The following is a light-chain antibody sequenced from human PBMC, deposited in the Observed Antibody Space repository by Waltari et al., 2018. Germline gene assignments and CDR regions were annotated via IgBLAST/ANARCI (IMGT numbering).Light chain of an antibody. Sequence: QSALTQPRSVSGSPGQSVTISCTGTRRDVGGYNYLPWYQQHPGKAPKLMIYDVSKRPSGVPDRFSGSKSGNTASLTISGLQAEDEADYYCCSYAGSYTYVFGTGTKVTVL. CDR3: CSYAGSYTYV. CDR1: RRDVGGYNY. V-gene: IGLV2-11*01. J-gene: IGLJ1*01. CDR2: DVS.